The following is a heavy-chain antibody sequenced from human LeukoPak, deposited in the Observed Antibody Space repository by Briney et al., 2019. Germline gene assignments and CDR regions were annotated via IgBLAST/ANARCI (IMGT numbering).Heavy chain of an antibody. V-gene: IGHV1-69*04. Sequence: GASVKVSCKASGGTFSSYAISWVRQAPRQGLEWMGRIIPILGIANYAQKFQGRVTITADKSTSTAYMELSSLRSEDTAVYYCARARLSDYDILTGPDAFDIWGQGTMVTVSS. CDR2: IIPILGIA. CDR1: GGTFSSYA. D-gene: IGHD3-9*01. J-gene: IGHJ3*02. CDR3: ARARLSDYDILTGPDAFDI.